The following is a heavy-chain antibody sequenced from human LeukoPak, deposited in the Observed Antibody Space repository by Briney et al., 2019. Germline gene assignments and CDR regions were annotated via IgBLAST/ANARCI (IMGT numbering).Heavy chain of an antibody. Sequence: PGGSLRLSCAAAGFTFSSYAMSWVRQAPGKGLEWVSAISISGGSTYYADSVKGRLTISRDNSKNTLYLHMNSLTAEDTAVYYCARGRQLWLLGYWGQGTLVTVSS. J-gene: IGHJ4*02. CDR1: GFTFSSYA. CDR2: ISISGGST. V-gene: IGHV3-23*01. CDR3: ARGRQLWLLGY. D-gene: IGHD5-18*01.